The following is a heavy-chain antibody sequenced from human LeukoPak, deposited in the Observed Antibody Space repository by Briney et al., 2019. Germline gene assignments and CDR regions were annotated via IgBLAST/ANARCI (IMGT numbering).Heavy chain of an antibody. CDR3: ARSSYDLRHYYYYGMDV. CDR2: ISYDGRNK. V-gene: IGHV3-30*04. Sequence: PGGSLRLSCAASGFTFSSYAMHWVRQAPGKGLEWVAVISYDGRNKYYADSVKGRFTISRDNSKNTLYLQMNSLRAEDTAVYYCARSSYDLRHYYYYGMDVWGQGTTVTVSS. CDR1: GFTFSSYA. J-gene: IGHJ6*02. D-gene: IGHD5-12*01.